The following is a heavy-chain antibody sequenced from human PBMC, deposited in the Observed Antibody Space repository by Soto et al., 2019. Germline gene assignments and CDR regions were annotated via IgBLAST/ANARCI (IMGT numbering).Heavy chain of an antibody. CDR3: AMSFSPYGSGSYESVYYYYGMDV. CDR2: ISYDGSNK. D-gene: IGHD3-10*01. Sequence: SLTLSCAAPCFPFTSLVMHWLAQAPGRGLEWVAVISYDGSNKYYADSVKGRFTISRDNSKNTLYLQMNSLRAEDTAVYYCAMSFSPYGSGSYESVYYYYGMDVWGQGT. V-gene: IGHV3-30*03. CDR1: CFPFTSLV. J-gene: IGHJ6*02.